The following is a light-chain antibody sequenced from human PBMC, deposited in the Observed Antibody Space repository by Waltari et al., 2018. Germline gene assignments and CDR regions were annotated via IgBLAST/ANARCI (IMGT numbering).Light chain of an antibody. J-gene: IGLJ2*01. CDR1: SSDIGRNNF. V-gene: IGLV2-14*03. CDR3: SSHTTSNTLI. Sequence: QSALTQPASVSGSPGQSITISCTGSSSDIGRNNFVSWYQQHPGKAPKLILYDVFNRPSGVSNRFSGSKSGDTASLIISGLQPEDETDYYCSSHTTSNTLIFGGGTRVTVL. CDR2: DVF.